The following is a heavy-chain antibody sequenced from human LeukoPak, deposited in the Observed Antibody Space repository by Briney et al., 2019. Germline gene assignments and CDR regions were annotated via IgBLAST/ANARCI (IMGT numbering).Heavy chain of an antibody. CDR2: INTSTGKP. J-gene: IGHJ3*01. CDR3: ARANDFGDGGALDV. V-gene: IGHV7-4-1*02. Sequence: GASVKVSCKASGGTFSSYAINWVRQAPGQGLAWMGWINTSTGKPIYAQGFTGRFVFSLDTSISTAYLQISNLKIEDAAVYYCARANDFGDGGALDVWGQGTKVAVSS. CDR1: GGTFSSYA. D-gene: IGHD3-3*01.